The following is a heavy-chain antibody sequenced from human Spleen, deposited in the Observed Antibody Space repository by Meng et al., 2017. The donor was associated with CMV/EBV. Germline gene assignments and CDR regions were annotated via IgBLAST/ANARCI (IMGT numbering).Heavy chain of an antibody. D-gene: IGHD5-12*01. CDR3: ARAYSGYLAFDY. Sequence: GESLKISCTASGITFSTYYMNWVRQAPGKGLEWVSYISTGGETKYYADSVKGRFTISRDNSKNTLYLQMNSLRAEDTAVYYCARAYSGYLAFDYWGQGTLVTVSS. V-gene: IGHV3-48*01. CDR1: GITFSTYY. CDR2: ISTGGETK. J-gene: IGHJ4*02.